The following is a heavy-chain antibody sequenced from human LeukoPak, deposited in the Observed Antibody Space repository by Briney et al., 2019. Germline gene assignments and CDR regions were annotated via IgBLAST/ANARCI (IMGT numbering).Heavy chain of an antibody. J-gene: IGHJ4*02. D-gene: IGHD5-12*01. V-gene: IGHV1-8*01. Sequence: ASVKVSCKASGYTFTSYDINWARQATGQGLEWMGWMNPNSGNTGYAQKFQGRVTMTRNTSISTAYMELSSLTSEDTAVYYCARNIVATTNYDYWGQGTLVTVSS. CDR2: MNPNSGNT. CDR1: GYTFTSYD. CDR3: ARNIVATTNYDY.